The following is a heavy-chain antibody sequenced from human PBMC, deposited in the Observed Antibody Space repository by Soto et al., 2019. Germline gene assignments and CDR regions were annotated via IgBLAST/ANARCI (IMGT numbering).Heavy chain of an antibody. J-gene: IGHJ4*02. V-gene: IGHV4-39*01. CDR2: VFYTGFT. CDR3: ATSQKGYNWNYFDH. D-gene: IGHD1-20*01. Sequence: SETLSLTCAVSGGSISGSYYYWAWLRQSPGKGPEWIGGVFYTGFTSYNPSLESRVSVSVDTSKSQFSLKLSAVTAADTAVYYCATSQKGYNWNYFDHWGQGALVTVS. CDR1: GGSISGSYYY.